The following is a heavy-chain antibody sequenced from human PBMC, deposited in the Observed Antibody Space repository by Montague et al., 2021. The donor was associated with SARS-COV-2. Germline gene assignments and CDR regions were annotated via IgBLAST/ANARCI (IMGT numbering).Heavy chain of an antibody. D-gene: IGHD3-10*01. CDR3: ARVGVLSVVRGIIRGGCYFDY. V-gene: IGHV4-38-2*02. Sequence: ETLSLTCSVTGYSIGSGYYWGWIRQSPGRGLEWIGTVHHSEGSYYNPSLKSRVTISVDPSKNQFSLKLISVTAADTAVYYCARVGVLSVVRGIIRGGCYFDYWGQGSLGTVSS. J-gene: IGHJ4*02. CDR1: GYSIGSGYY. CDR2: VHHSEGS.